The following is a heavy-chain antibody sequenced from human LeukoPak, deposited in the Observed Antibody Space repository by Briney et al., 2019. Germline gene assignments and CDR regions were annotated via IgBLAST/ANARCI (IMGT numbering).Heavy chain of an antibody. CDR2: ISGSGGST. J-gene: IGHJ4*02. D-gene: IGHD3-10*01. CDR3: AKDVRPMVRGGPLDY. CDR1: GFTFSSYA. V-gene: IGHV3-23*01. Sequence: GGSLRPSCAASGFTFSSYAMSWVRQAPGKGLEWVSAISGSGGSTYYADSVKGRFTISRDNSKNTLYLQMNSLRAEDTAVYYCAKDVRPMVRGGPLDYWGQGTLVTVSS.